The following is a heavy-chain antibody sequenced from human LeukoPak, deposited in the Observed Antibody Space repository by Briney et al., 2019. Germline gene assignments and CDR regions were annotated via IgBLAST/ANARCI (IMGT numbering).Heavy chain of an antibody. CDR3: ASTSQRIQLWLSHYYYYYMDV. D-gene: IGHD5-18*01. CDR2: IYYSGST. CDR1: GGSISSSSYY. V-gene: IGHV4-39*07. Sequence: PSETLSLTCTVSGGSISSSSYYWGWIRQPPGKGLEWIGSIYYSGSTYYNPSLKSRVTISVDTSKNQFSLKLSSVTAADTAVYYCASTSQRIQLWLSHYYYYYMDVWGKGTTVTVSS. J-gene: IGHJ6*03.